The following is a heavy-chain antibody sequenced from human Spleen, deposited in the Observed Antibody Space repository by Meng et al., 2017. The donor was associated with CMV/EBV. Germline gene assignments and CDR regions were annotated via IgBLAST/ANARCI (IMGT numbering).Heavy chain of an antibody. CDR2: INHSGST. CDR3: ARGNTRGVTTGLGY. J-gene: IGHJ4*02. V-gene: IGHV4-34*01. Sequence: CAVYGASFSGYYWSWIRQPPGKGLEWIGEINHSGSTNYNPSLKSRVTISVDTSKNQFSLKLSSVTAADTAVYYCARGNTRGVTTGLGYWGQGTLVTVSS. D-gene: IGHD4-17*01. CDR1: GASFSGYY.